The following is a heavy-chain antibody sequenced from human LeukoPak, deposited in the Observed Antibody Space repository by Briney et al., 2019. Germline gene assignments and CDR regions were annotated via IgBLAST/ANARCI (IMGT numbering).Heavy chain of an antibody. CDR3: AREHRWLQSLYYFDY. V-gene: IGHV1-18*01. J-gene: IGHJ4*02. CDR1: GYSFTSYG. Sequence: GASVKVSCKASGYSFTSYGISWVRQAPGQGLEWMGWINAYNGNTNYAQKLQGRVTMTTGTSTSTAYMELKSLRSDDTAVYYCAREHRWLQSLYYFDYWGQGTLVTVSP. D-gene: IGHD5-24*01. CDR2: INAYNGNT.